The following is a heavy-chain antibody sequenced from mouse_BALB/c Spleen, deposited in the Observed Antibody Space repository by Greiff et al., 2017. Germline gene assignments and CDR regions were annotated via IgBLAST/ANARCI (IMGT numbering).Heavy chain of an antibody. CDR1: GFTFSSYA. Sequence: EVKLQESGGGLVKPGGSLKLSCAASGFTFSSYAMSWVRQTPEKRLEWVASISSGGSTYYPDSVKGRFTISRDNARNILYLQMSSLRSEDTAMNYCAREGFITTFDYWGQGTTLTVSS. V-gene: IGHV5-6-5*01. D-gene: IGHD1-2*01. CDR3: AREGFITTFDY. J-gene: IGHJ2*01. CDR2: ISSGGST.